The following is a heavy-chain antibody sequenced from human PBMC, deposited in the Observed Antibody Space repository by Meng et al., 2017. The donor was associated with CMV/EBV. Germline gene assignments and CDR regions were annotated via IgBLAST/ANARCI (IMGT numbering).Heavy chain of an antibody. CDR2: INHSGST. CDR3: ARGRQWLVRGWFDP. V-gene: IGHV4-34*01. Sequence: QLREWGAGRLKPSETLSLTVAVYGGSFSGYYWSWIRQPPGKGLEWIGEINHSGSTNYNPSLKSRVTISVDTSKNQFSLKLSSVTAADTAVYYCARGRQWLVRGWFDPWGQGTLVTVSS. CDR1: GGSFSGYY. D-gene: IGHD6-19*01. J-gene: IGHJ5*02.